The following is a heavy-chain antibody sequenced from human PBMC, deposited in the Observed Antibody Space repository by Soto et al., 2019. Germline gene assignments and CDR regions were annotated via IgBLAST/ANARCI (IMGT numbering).Heavy chain of an antibody. CDR2: INYRGST. CDR1: GGSISDYY. J-gene: IGHJ6*02. Sequence: QVQLQESGPGLVKPSETLSLTCTVSGGSISDYYWSWIRQPPGKGLEWIGHINYRGSTNQKSSLKSCVSSSIDTPKNHFSQKMSSVIAEDTAVYYCARRGSRFFGVSGMGVWGPGTTVTVS. CDR3: ARRGSRFFGVSGMGV. D-gene: IGHD3-3*01. V-gene: IGHV4-59*01.